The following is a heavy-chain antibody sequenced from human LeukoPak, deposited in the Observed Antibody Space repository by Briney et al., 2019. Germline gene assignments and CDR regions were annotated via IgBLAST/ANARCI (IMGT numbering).Heavy chain of an antibody. CDR2: TYYRSKWGN. CDR1: GDSASSYDAT. V-gene: IGHV6-1*01. D-gene: IGHD6-6*01. J-gene: IGHJ3*01. CDR3: ARVSSRAFDV. Sequence: SQTLSLTCAISGDSASSYDATWNWIRQSPSRGLEWLGRTYYRSKWGNDYAVSVKSRITINPDTSKNQFSLHLNSVSPEDTAVYYCARVSSRAFDVWGQGTMVTVSP.